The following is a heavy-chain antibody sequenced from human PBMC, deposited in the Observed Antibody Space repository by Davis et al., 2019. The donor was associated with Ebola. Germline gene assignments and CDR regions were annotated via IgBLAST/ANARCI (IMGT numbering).Heavy chain of an antibody. CDR2: ISSSGSTM. CDR3: ARDRFIRFLEWPLGMDV. CDR1: GFTFSTYS. V-gene: IGHV3-48*02. J-gene: IGHJ6*02. Sequence: GGSLRLSCAASGFTFSTYSMNWVRQAPGKGLEWVSFISSSGSTMYYADSVRGRFTISRDNAKNSLFLQMNSLRDEDTAVYYCARDRFIRFLEWPLGMDVWGQGTTVTVSS. D-gene: IGHD3-3*01.